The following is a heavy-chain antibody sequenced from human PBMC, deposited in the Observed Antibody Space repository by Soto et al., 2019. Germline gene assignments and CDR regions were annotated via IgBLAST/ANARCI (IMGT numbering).Heavy chain of an antibody. CDR1: GFNFNYYS. CDR3: ARAAECVGLRPKSFNSCYIVV. J-gene: IGHJ6*02. D-gene: IGHD2-15*01. Sequence: GGSLRLSCTASGFNFNYYSMNWIRQAPGKGLEWVSSISSSSGYIYYADSVKGRFTISRDNAQNSLFLQMSSLRAEDTAVYYWARAAECVGLRPKSFNSCYIVVWCQGSTVTAP. V-gene: IGHV3-21*01. CDR2: ISSSSGYI.